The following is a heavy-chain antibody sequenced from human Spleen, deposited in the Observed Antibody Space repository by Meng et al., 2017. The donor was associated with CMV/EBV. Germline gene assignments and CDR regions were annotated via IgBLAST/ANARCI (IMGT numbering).Heavy chain of an antibody. V-gene: IGHV3-74*01. CDR1: GFTCSSYW. D-gene: IGHD4-17*01. Sequence: LSCAASGFTCSSYWMHWVRKAAGKGLVWVSRINSDGSSTSYADSVKGRFTISRDNAKNTLYLQMNSLRAEDTAVYYCARGDYGPGDYWGQGTLVTVSS. CDR2: INSDGSST. CDR3: ARGDYGPGDY. J-gene: IGHJ4*02.